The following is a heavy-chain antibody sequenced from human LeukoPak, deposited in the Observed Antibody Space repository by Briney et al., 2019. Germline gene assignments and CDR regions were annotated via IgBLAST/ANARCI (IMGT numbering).Heavy chain of an antibody. V-gene: IGHV4-39*07. Sequence: PSETLSLTCTVSGDSISSSFYYWGWIRQPPGKGLEWIGSIYYGGGTHYNPSLKSRATIFLDTSMNQFSLRLTSVTAADTALYFCARESFEEPGTMDHWGQGTLVNVSS. CDR2: IYYGGGT. J-gene: IGHJ4*02. CDR1: GDSISSSFYY. D-gene: IGHD4/OR15-4a*01. CDR3: ARESFEEPGTMDH.